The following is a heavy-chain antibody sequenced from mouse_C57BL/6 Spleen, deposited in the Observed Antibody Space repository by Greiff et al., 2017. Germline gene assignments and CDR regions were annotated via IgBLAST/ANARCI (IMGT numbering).Heavy chain of an antibody. CDR3: ARWYYGSRGGY. CDR1: GYTFSGYW. J-gene: IGHJ2*01. D-gene: IGHD1-1*01. V-gene: IGHV1-9*01. Sequence: QVQLQQSGAELMKPGASVMLSCKATGYTFSGYWLEWVKPRPGLGSELLGEILPGSGSTNYNEKFKGKPTFTADPSSNTAYMQLSSLTTEDSAIYYCARWYYGSRGGYWGQGTTLTVSS. CDR2: ILPGSGST.